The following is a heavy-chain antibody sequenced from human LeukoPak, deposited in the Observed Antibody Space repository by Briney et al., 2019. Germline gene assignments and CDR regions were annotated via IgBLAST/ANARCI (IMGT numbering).Heavy chain of an antibody. D-gene: IGHD6-6*01. CDR3: AKDTKRGYSSSSFDY. J-gene: IGHJ4*02. V-gene: IGHV3-20*04. CDR2: ISWDGGST. Sequence: PGGSLRLSCAASGFTFDDYGMNWVRQAPGEGLEWVSGISWDGGSTSYADSVKGRFTISRDNAKSSLYLQMNSLRAEDTAVYYCAKDTKRGYSSSSFDYWGQGTLVTVSS. CDR1: GFTFDDYG.